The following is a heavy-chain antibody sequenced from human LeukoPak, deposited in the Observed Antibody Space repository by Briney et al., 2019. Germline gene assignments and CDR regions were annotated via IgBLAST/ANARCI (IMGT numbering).Heavy chain of an antibody. J-gene: IGHJ4*02. D-gene: IGHD3-3*01. CDR1: GGSISSSNW. CDR3: ARHRCTIFGVVKRPRGYFDY. CDR2: IYHSGST. Sequence: SETLSLTCAVSGGSISSSNWWSWVRQPPGKGLEWIGEIYHSGSTNYNPSLKSRVTISVDTSKNQFSLKLSSVTAADTAVYYCARHRCTIFGVVKRPRGYFDYWGQGTLVTVSS. V-gene: IGHV4-4*02.